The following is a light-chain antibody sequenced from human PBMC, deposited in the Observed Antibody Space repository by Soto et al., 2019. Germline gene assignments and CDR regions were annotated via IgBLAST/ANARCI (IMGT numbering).Light chain of an antibody. J-gene: IGKJ1*01. V-gene: IGKV3-15*01. CDR1: QTVRNN. Sequence: EFVLTQSTGTLSLSPGERATLSCRASQTVRNNYLAWYQQKHGQAPRLLIYDASNRETGIPARFSGSGSGTEFTLSISSLQSEDVAVDDCQQYNNWIRTFGQGTQVDIK. CDR3: QQYNNWIRT. CDR2: DAS.